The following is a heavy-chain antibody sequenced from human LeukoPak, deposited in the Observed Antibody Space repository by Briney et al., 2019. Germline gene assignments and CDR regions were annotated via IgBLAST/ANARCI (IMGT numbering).Heavy chain of an antibody. V-gene: IGHV4-39*01. Sequence: SETLSLTCTVSGGSISSSSYYWGWIRQPPGKGLEWIGSTYYSGSTYYNPSLKSRVTISVDTSKNQFSLKLSSVTAADTAVYYCARQWRFDPWGQGTLVTVSS. CDR1: GGSISSSSYY. CDR3: ARQWRFDP. J-gene: IGHJ5*02. CDR2: TYYSGST.